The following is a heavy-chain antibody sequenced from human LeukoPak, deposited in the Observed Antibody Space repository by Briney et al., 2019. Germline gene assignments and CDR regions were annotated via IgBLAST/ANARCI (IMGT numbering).Heavy chain of an antibody. CDR1: GYSFTSYW. V-gene: IGHV5-10-1*01. CDR2: IDPSDSYT. Sequence: GESLKISCKGSGYSFTSYWISWVRQMPGKGLEWMGRIDPSDSYTNYSPSFQGHVTISADKSISTAYLQWSSLKASDTAMYYCARQTWDYNWFDPWGQGTLVTVSS. J-gene: IGHJ5*02. CDR3: ARQTWDYNWFDP. D-gene: IGHD1-26*01.